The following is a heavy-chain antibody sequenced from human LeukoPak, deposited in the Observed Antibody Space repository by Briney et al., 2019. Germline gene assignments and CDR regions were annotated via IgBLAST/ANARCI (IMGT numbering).Heavy chain of an antibody. CDR2: ITRSSYI. Sequence: GGSLRLSCVASGFTFSSYSMNWVRQAPGKGLEWVSSITRSSYIYYADSVKGRFTISRDNAKNSLYLQMNSLRAEDTAVYYCARAYSARNYYFDYWGQGTLVTVSS. CDR3: ARAYSARNYYFDY. D-gene: IGHD1-26*01. J-gene: IGHJ4*02. CDR1: GFTFSSYS. V-gene: IGHV3-21*01.